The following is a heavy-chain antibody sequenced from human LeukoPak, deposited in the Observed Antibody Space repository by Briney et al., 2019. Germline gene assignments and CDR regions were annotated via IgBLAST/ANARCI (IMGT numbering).Heavy chain of an antibody. CDR1: GYTFTSYY. D-gene: IGHD2-8*01. Sequence: ASVKVSCKASGYTFTSYYMHWVRHAPGQGLEWMGIINPSGGSTSYAQKFQGRVTMTRDMSTSTVYMELSSLRSEDTAVYYCARGYWCTNGVCHDAFDIWGQGTMVTVSS. CDR2: INPSGGST. CDR3: ARGYWCTNGVCHDAFDI. V-gene: IGHV1-46*01. J-gene: IGHJ3*02.